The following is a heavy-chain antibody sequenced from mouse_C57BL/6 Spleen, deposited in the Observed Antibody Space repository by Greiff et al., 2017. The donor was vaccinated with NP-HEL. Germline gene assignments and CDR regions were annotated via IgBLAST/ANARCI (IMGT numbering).Heavy chain of an antibody. V-gene: IGHV5-6*01. CDR2: ISSGGSYT. J-gene: IGHJ4*01. CDR3: ARDGSRYGAMDY. CDR1: GFTFSSYG. D-gene: IGHD1-1*01. Sequence: EVQGVESGGDLVKPGGSLKLSCAASGFTFSSYGMSWVRQTPDKRLEWVATISSGGSYTYYPDSVKGRFTISRDNAKNTRYLQMSRLKSEDTAMYYSARDGSRYGAMDYWGQGTSVTVSS.